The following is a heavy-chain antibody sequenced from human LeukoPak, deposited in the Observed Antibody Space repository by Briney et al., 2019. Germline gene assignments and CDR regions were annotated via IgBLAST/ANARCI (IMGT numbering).Heavy chain of an antibody. J-gene: IGHJ4*02. V-gene: IGHV3-30-3*01. Sequence: GGSLRLSCAASGFTFSNYAMHWVRQAPGKGLEWMTFISYDGSNKYYADSVKGRFTISRDNSKNTLSLQMNSLRTEDTAVYYCAKDSGSSTSGSYFDYWGQGTLVTVSS. CDR2: ISYDGSNK. CDR3: AKDSGSSTSGSYFDY. D-gene: IGHD2-2*01. CDR1: GFTFSNYA.